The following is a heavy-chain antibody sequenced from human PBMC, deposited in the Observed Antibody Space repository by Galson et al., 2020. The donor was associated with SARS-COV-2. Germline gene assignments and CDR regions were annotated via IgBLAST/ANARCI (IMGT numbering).Heavy chain of an antibody. CDR1: GYILTKYY. V-gene: IGHV1-46*01. J-gene: IGHJ5*02. D-gene: IGHD2-2*01. CDR2: INSSGGGT. Sequence: SVKDSCKASGYILTKYYMNWVRQAPGQGLEWMGMINSSGGGTTYAQHFQDRVTMPTDTSTNTVYMELTNLRSDDTFMYYCAADYCDFTSCCSPCGQGALVTVSS. CDR3: AADYCDFTSCCSP.